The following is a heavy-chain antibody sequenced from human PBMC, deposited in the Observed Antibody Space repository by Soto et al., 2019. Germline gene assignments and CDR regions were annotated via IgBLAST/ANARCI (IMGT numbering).Heavy chain of an antibody. V-gene: IGHV3-30*12. CDR1: GFTFSSHG. D-gene: IGHD6-19*01. J-gene: IGHJ4*02. CDR2: ISYDGTDK. Sequence: QVQLVESGGGVAQPGRSLRLSCAASGFTFSSHGMHWVHQAPCKVLEWVAAISYDGTDKHLADSVKGRFSISRDNSKATLYLQMNTLRAEDRALYYCARDNAYRSGWFYFFDSWGPGTLVTISS. CDR3: ARDNAYRSGWFYFFDS.